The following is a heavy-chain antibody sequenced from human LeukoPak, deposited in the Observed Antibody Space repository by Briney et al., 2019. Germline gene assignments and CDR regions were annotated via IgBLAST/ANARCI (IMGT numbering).Heavy chain of an antibody. CDR1: GFTFSSYS. CDR3: ARGLGSSWYSPDY. J-gene: IGHJ4*02. V-gene: IGHV3-21*01. CDR2: ITGSSSYI. D-gene: IGHD6-13*01. Sequence: GGSLGLSCAASGFTFSSYSMNWVRQAPGKGLEWVSSITGSSSYIYYADLVKGRFTISRDNAKNSLYLQINSLRAEDTAVYYCARGLGSSWYSPDYWGQGTLVTVSS.